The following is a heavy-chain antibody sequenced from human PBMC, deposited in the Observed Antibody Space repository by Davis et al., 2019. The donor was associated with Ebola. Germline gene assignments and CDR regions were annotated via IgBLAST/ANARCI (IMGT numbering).Heavy chain of an antibody. CDR3: ARRYPIHSPPGAFDI. Sequence: PSETLSLTCTVSGGSISSGSYYWSWIRQPAGKGLEWIGHTYTSGSTNYNPSLKSRVTISVDTSKNQFSLKLSSVPAAETAVYYWARRYPIHSPPGAFDIWGQGTMVTVSS. CDR2: TYTSGST. CDR1: GGSISSGSYY. J-gene: IGHJ3*02. D-gene: IGHD3-16*02. V-gene: IGHV4-61*09.